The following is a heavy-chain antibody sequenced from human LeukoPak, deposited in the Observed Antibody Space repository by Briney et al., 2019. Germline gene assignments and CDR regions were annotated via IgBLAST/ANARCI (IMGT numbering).Heavy chain of an antibody. V-gene: IGHV3-21*04. CDR1: GFTFSDYS. D-gene: IGHD5-24*01. CDR3: AKSGYNRFDY. CDR2: ISSSSTYI. J-gene: IGHJ4*02. Sequence: GGSLRLSCAASGFTFSDYSMNWVRQAPGKGLEWVSSISSSSTYIYYADSVKGRFTISRDNAKNSLYLQMNSLRAEDTAVYYCAKSGYNRFDYWGQGTLVTVSS.